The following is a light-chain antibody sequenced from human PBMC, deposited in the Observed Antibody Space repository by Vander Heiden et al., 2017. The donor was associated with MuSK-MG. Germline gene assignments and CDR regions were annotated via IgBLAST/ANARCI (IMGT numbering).Light chain of an antibody. CDR2: GAS. Sequence: EIVMTQSPATLSMSPGERATLSCRASQSVSSNLAWYQQKPGQAPRLLIYGASTRATGIPARFSGSGYGTEFTLTISSLQSEDFAVYYCQQYNNWLTWTFGQGTKVEIK. V-gene: IGKV3-15*01. J-gene: IGKJ1*01. CDR3: QQYNNWLTWT. CDR1: QSVSSN.